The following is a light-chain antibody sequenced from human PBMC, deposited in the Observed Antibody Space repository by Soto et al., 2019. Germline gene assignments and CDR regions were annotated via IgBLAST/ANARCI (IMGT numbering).Light chain of an antibody. Sequence: QSVLTQPAYVSGSPGQSITISCTGTSSDVGKYNLVSWYQQHPDKAPKVMILQGYKRPSGVSNRFSGSKFGNTASLTISGLQAEDEAEYYCCAYAATYTYVFGTGTKVTVL. V-gene: IGLV2-23*01. CDR2: QGY. CDR3: CAYAATYTYV. CDR1: SSDVGKYNL. J-gene: IGLJ1*01.